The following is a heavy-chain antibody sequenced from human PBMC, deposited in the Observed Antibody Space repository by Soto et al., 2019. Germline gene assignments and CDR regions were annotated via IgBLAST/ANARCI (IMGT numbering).Heavy chain of an antibody. CDR1: GGSVSSGSFY. CDR3: ARVWPHFYGSGSRTVAS. Sequence: QVQLQESGPGLVKPSETLSLTCTVSGGSVSSGSFYWSWIRQPPGKGLEWIGYIYYSGSTKYNPXLKTRAAISKXXSXNXXSLNLSSVTAADTAVYYCARVWPHFYGSGSRTVASWGQGTLVTVSS. J-gene: IGHJ4*02. CDR2: IYYSGST. D-gene: IGHD3-10*01. V-gene: IGHV4-61*01.